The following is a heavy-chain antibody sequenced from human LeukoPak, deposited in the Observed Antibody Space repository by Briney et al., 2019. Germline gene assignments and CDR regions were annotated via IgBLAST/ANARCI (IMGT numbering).Heavy chain of an antibody. CDR2: IYYSGST. V-gene: IGHV4-39*02. J-gene: IGHJ6*03. CDR3: AREGYGSGSYYLYYYYYYMDV. Sequence: SETLSLTCTVSGGSISSSSYYWGWISQPPGKWLEWIGCIYYSGSTYYNPSLKSRVTISVDTSKSQFSLKLSSVTAADTAVYYCAREGYGSGSYYLYYYYYYMDVWGKGTTVTVSS. D-gene: IGHD3-10*01. CDR1: GGSISSSSYY.